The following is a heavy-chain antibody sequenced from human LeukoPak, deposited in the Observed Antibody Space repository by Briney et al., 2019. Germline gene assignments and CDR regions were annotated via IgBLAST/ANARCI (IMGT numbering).Heavy chain of an antibody. V-gene: IGHV3-23*01. CDR1: GFTFGSYA. CDR3: AKDPSYYYGSGSYLFDY. Sequence: PGGSLRLSCAASGFTFGSYAMSWVRQAPGKGLEWVSAISGSGGSTYYADSVKGRFTISRDNSKNTLYLQMNSLRAEDTAVYYCAKDPSYYYGSGSYLFDYWGQGTLVTVSS. D-gene: IGHD3-10*01. CDR2: ISGSGGST. J-gene: IGHJ4*02.